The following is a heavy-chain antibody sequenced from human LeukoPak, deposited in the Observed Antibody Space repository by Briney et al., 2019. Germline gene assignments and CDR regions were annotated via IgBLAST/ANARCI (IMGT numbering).Heavy chain of an antibody. CDR3: ARERTLTSCYDY. J-gene: IGHJ4*02. CDR2: INPNSGGT. D-gene: IGHD2-15*01. Sequence: APVKVSCKASGYTFTGYYMHWVRQAPGQGLEWMGWINPNSGGTNYAQKFQGRVTMTRDTSISTAYMELSRLRSDDTAVYYCARERTLTSCYDYWGQGTLVTVSS. V-gene: IGHV1-2*02. CDR1: GYTFTGYY.